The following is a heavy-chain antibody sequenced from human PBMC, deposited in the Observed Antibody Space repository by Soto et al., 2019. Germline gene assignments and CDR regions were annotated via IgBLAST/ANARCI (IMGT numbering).Heavy chain of an antibody. Sequence: SETLSLTCTVSGGSIYTNDYYWGWIRQPPGRGLEWIGNIDYNGVTYYNRSLKSRVSISRDTSKNQFSLKLSSVTAADTAVYYCARDIPSTGDWFDPWGQGTLVTVSS. CDR3: ARDIPSTGDWFDP. V-gene: IGHV4-39*07. CDR2: IDYNGVT. CDR1: GGSIYTNDYY. D-gene: IGHD3-10*01. J-gene: IGHJ5*02.